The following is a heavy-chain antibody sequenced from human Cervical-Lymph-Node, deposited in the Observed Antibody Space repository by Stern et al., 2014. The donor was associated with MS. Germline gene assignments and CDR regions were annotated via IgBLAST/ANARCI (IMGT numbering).Heavy chain of an antibody. V-gene: IGHV3-30*04. CDR1: GFTFSGYA. CDR2: LSRDGRST. J-gene: IGHJ4*02. D-gene: IGHD6-13*01. CDR3: ARIPGYSSTSDY. Sequence: VQLVESGGDVVQPGRSLGLSCEASGFTFSGYAVNWVRQSPDKGLEWGALLSRDGRSTFYADSVRGRFTTSRGYSDNTVFLQMNSLRAEDTAVYYCARIPGYSSTSDYWGQGTLVTVSS.